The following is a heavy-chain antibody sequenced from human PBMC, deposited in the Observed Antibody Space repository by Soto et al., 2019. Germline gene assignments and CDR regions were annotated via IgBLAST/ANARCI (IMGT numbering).Heavy chain of an antibody. V-gene: IGHV4-39*05. CDR1: GGSISSSSYY. D-gene: IGHD3-22*01. Sequence: SETPSLTCTVSGGSISSSSYYWGWIRQPPGKGLEWIGNVYYGGSTYYNPSLKSRATISVETSKSQFSLKLSSVTAADTAVYYCAGGDYYHSSGYYFYYYTMDVWGQGTTVTVSS. CDR3: AGGDYYHSSGYYFYYYTMDV. CDR2: VYYGGST. J-gene: IGHJ6*02.